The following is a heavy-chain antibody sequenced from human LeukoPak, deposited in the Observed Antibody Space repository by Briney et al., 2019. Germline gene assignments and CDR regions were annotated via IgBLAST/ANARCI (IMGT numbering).Heavy chain of an antibody. V-gene: IGHV3-23*01. J-gene: IGHJ4*02. CDR1: GITFSNYA. D-gene: IGHD3-22*01. CDR3: ATNYYDSSRAASDY. Sequence: GGSLRLPCAASGITFSNYAMNWVRRAPGKGLEWVSTISGSGGSAYYVDSVKGRFTISRDNSRNTLYLQMNSLRAEDTAVYYCATNYYDSSRAASDYCGQGTLVTVSS. CDR2: ISGSGGSA.